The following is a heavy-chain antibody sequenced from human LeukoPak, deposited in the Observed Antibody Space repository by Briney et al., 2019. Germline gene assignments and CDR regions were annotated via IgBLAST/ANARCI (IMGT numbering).Heavy chain of an antibody. CDR3: ARVDCSSTSCYRSYYYGMDV. Sequence: PGGSLRLSCAASGFTFSSYAMHWVRQAPGKGLEWVAVISYDGSNKYYADSVKGRFTISRDNSKNTLYLQMNSLRAEDTAVYYCARVDCSSTSCYRSYYYGMDVWGQGTTVTVSS. V-gene: IGHV3-30-3*01. CDR2: ISYDGSNK. CDR1: GFTFSSYA. J-gene: IGHJ6*02. D-gene: IGHD2-2*02.